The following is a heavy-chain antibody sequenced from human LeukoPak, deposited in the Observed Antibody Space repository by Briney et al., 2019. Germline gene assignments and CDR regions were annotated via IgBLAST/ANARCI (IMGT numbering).Heavy chain of an antibody. CDR2: INPSAGST. CDR1: GYTFTAYY. D-gene: IGHD5-12*01. J-gene: IGHJ4*02. Sequence: GGSVNVSCKASGYTFTAYYMHWVRQAPGHGLEWMGIINPSAGSTTYAQKFQGRVAMTRDTSTSTVYMELSSLRSEDTAVYYCARDRRYNDYDYCFDSWGQGTLASVSS. V-gene: IGHV1-46*01. CDR3: ARDRRYNDYDYCFDS.